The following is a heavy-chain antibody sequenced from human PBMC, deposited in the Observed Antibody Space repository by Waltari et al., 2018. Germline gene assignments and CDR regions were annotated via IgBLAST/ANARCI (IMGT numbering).Heavy chain of an antibody. CDR3: AKAGRNCSGGSCYSSFDY. CDR1: GFTFSSYA. D-gene: IGHD2-15*01. V-gene: IGHV3-23*04. CDR2: ISGRGGST. J-gene: IGHJ4*02. Sequence: EVQLVESGGGLVQPGGSLRLSCAASGFTFSSYAMSWVRQAPGKGLEWVSAISGRGGSTYYADSVKGRFTISRDNSKNTLYLQMNSLRAEDTAVYYCAKAGRNCSGGSCYSSFDYWGQGTLVTVSS.